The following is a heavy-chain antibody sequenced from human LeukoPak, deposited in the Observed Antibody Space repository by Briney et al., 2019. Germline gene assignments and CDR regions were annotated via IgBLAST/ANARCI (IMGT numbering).Heavy chain of an antibody. J-gene: IGHJ4*02. D-gene: IGHD6-19*01. CDR1: GFTFDDYA. V-gene: IGHV3-9*01. CDR2: ISWNSATI. CDR3: AKAVSSGTGNYYFDY. Sequence: HPGRSLRLSCAASGFTFDDYAMHWVRQAPGKGLEWVSGISWNSATIDYADSVKGRFSISRDNSKNYLYLQMNSLRAEDTAFYYCAKAVSSGTGNYYFDYWGQGTLVTVSS.